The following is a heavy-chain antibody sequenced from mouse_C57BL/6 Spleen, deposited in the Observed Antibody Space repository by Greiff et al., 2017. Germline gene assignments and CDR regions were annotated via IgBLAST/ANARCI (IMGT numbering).Heavy chain of an antibody. CDR3: ARTSDSSVYYYFDY. CDR2: IDPANGNT. CDR1: GFTINNSY. D-gene: IGHD3-2*02. Sequence: VQLKQSGAGLVRPGASLKFSCTASGFTINNSYMNWVQQTPEPGLEWIGRIDPANGNTNYAPKFQGKATITADKSSNPAYMHLSSLTSEDSAIYYCARTSDSSVYYYFDYWGQGTSLTVSS. V-gene: IGHV14-3*01. J-gene: IGHJ2*02.